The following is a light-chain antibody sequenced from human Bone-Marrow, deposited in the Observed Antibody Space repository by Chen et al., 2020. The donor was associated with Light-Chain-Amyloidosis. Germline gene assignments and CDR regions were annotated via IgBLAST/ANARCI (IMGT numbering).Light chain of an antibody. CDR2: GSS. CDR1: QTISSNY. Sequence: EIVLTQSPGTLSLSTGEGANLSCRASQTISSNYLTWYQQKFGQAPRLLIYGSSSRATGIPDRFTGIGSGTDFTLPLNRLEPEDFAMYYCQQYGTSPLIFGGGTNVEIK. CDR3: QQYGTSPLI. J-gene: IGKJ4*01. V-gene: IGKV3-20*01.